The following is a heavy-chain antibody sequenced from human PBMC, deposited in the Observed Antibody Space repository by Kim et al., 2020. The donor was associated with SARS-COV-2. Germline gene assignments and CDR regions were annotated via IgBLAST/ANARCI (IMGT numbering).Heavy chain of an antibody. CDR3: ARGYYDSSGYLAY. CDR2: IYYSGDT. CDR1: GGSIRSYY. V-gene: IGHV4-59*13. J-gene: IGHJ4*02. D-gene: IGHD3-22*01. Sequence: SETLSLTCTVSGGSIRSYYWTWIRQSPGKGLEWIGHIYYSGDTNYNPSLKNRVAISVDTSNNQFSLKLTSVTADDTAVYYCARGYYDSSGYLAYWGQGIL.